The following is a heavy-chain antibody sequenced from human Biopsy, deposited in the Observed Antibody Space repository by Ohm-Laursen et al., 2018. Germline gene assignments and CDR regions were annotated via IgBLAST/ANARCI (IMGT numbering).Heavy chain of an antibody. J-gene: IGHJ4*02. V-gene: IGHV4-59*11. CDR2: ISHTGYT. D-gene: IGHD4-23*01. CDR1: GGSFTGHY. Sequence: SETLSLTCTVSGGSFTGHYWTWIRQPPGKGLEWIGHISHTGYTSYKSSLKSRVTISLDTSRKHFSPRLSSLTAADTAVYYCARGSNDFGGLYFPRWGQGTLLTVSS. CDR3: ARGSNDFGGLYFPR.